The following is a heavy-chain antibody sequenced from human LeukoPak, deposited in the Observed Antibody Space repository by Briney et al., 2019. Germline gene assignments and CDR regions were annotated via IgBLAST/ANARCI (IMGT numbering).Heavy chain of an antibody. CDR1: GFPFSTYY. D-gene: IGHD3-10*01. J-gene: IGHJ1*01. Sequence: PGGSLRLSCTVSGFPFSTYYMVWLRQTAGKGLEWVAMIVNDGSDKYYVGSLKGRFTISRDNAKNSLFLQMSSLTAEDTALYYCAFPVREPQLWGRGTLVTVSS. V-gene: IGHV3-7*01. CDR2: IVNDGSDK. CDR3: AFPVREPQL.